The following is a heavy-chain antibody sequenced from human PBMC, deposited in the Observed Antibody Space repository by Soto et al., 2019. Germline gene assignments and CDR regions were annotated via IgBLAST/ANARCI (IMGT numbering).Heavy chain of an antibody. Sequence: SETLSLTCTVPGGSISSYYWSWIRQPPGKGLEWIGYIYYSGSTNYNPSLKSRVTISVDTSKNQFSLKLSSVTAADTAVYYCASSQYVGFWSGYFWFDPWGQGTLVTVSS. J-gene: IGHJ5*02. D-gene: IGHD3-3*01. CDR1: GGSISSYY. CDR2: IYYSGST. V-gene: IGHV4-59*01. CDR3: ASSQYVGFWSGYFWFDP.